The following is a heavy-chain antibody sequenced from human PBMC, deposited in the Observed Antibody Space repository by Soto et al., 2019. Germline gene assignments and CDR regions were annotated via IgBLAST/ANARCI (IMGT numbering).Heavy chain of an antibody. CDR3: ARATDCGGDCYLEYFQH. V-gene: IGHV3-66*01. CDR2: IYSGGST. Sequence: EVQLVESGGGLVQPGGSLRLSCAASGFTVSSNYMSWVRQAPGKGLEWVSVIYSGGSTYYADSVKGRFTIARDNAMNTLYLQMNSLRAEDTAVYYCARATDCGGDCYLEYFQHWGQGTLVTVSS. CDR1: GFTVSSNY. D-gene: IGHD2-21*02. J-gene: IGHJ1*01.